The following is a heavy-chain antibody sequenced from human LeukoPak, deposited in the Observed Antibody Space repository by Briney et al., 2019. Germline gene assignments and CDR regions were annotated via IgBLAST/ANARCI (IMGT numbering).Heavy chain of an antibody. D-gene: IGHD2-21*01. CDR3: ARAATRVGIVVVIANWFDP. J-gene: IGHJ5*02. CDR1: GYTFTGYY. V-gene: IGHV1-2*02. Sequence: GASVKVSCKASGYTFTGYYMHWVRQAPGQGLEWMGWINPNSGGTNYAQKFQGRVTMTRDTSISTAYMELSRLRSDDTAVYYCARAATRVGIVVVIANWFDPWGQGTLVTVSS. CDR2: INPNSGGT.